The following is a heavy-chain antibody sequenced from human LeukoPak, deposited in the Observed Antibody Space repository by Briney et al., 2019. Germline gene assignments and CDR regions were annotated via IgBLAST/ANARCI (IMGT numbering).Heavy chain of an antibody. D-gene: IGHD6-19*01. CDR2: INPNSGDT. J-gene: IGHJ4*02. CDR1: GYTFSGHY. CDR3: ARVTVPGAIAY. Sequence: ASVTVSCKTSGYTFSGHYMHWVRQAPGQGLEWMGWINPNSGDTNNAQKFQGRVTMTRDTSISTAFMELNTLRSDDTAVYYCARVTVPGAIAYWGQGTLVTVSS. V-gene: IGHV1-2*02.